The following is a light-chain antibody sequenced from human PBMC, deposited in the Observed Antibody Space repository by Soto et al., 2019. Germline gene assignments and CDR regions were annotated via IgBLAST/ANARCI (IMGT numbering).Light chain of an antibody. J-gene: IGKJ1*01. CDR2: GAS. CDR1: QSVGSN. Sequence: EIVLTQSPATLSVSPGERATLSCRASQSVGSNLAWFQQKPGQAPRLLIYGASTRATGVPARFSGSGSGTDFTLTISRLEPEDFAVYYCQDYGSSPQTFGQGTKVEI. V-gene: IGKV3-20*01. CDR3: QDYGSSPQT.